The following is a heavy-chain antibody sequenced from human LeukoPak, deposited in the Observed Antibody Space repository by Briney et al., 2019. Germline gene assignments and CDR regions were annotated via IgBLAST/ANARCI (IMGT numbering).Heavy chain of an antibody. CDR1: GFTFSAYG. CDR3: ARDDPGHPYGSNWFQARRFDP. Sequence: PGGSLRLSCAATGFTFSAYGMHWVRQAPGKGLDWMGVISYDGSNTNFADSVKGRITISRDDSNNTLLLQLNNLTAEDTAVYYCARDDPGHPYGSNWFQARRFDPWGQGTLVTVSS. CDR2: ISYDGSNT. J-gene: IGHJ5*02. D-gene: IGHD6-13*01. V-gene: IGHV3-30*03.